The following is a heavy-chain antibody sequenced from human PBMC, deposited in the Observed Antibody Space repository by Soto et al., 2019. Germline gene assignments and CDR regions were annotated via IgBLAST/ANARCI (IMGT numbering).Heavy chain of an antibody. CDR1: GLTFSSYA. J-gene: IGHJ4*02. Sequence: GSLRLSCAASGLTFSSYAMHWVRQAPGKGLEWVAVISYDGSNKYYADSVKGRFTISRDNSKNTLYLQMNSLRAEDTAVYYCARDGEFRYSYGTYYFDYWGQGTLVTVSS. D-gene: IGHD5-18*01. V-gene: IGHV3-30-3*01. CDR3: ARDGEFRYSYGTYYFDY. CDR2: ISYDGSNK.